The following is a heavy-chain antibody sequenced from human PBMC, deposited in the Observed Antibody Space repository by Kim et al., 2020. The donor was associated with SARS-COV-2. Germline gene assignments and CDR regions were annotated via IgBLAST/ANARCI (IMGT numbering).Heavy chain of an antibody. CDR1: GFTFDDYA. Sequence: PGGSLRLSCAASGFTFDDYAMHWVRQAPGKGLEWVSGISWNSGSIGYADSVKGRFTISRDNAKNSLYLQMNSLRAEDTALYYCAKGPTSGYSSSVGSPLDVWGQGTTVTVSS. CDR3: AKGPTSGYSSSVGSPLDV. CDR2: ISWNSGSI. D-gene: IGHD6-19*01. V-gene: IGHV3-9*01. J-gene: IGHJ6*02.